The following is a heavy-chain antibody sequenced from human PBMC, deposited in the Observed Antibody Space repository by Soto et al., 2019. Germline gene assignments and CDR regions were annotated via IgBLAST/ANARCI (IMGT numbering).Heavy chain of an antibody. CDR2: IKSQTDGGTT. J-gene: IGHJ1*01. CDR1: GFTFKNAW. CDR3: TTDPAEYFRP. Sequence: PGGSLRLSCAASGFTFKNAWMIWVRQAPGKGLEWVGRIKSQTDGGTTDYAAPVKGRFTISRDDPKNTLYLQMNSLKTEDTAIYFCTTDPAEYFRPWGQGTLVTVSS. V-gene: IGHV3-15*07.